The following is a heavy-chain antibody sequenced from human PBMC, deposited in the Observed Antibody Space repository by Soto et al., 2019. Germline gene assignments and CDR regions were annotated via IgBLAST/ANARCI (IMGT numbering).Heavy chain of an antibody. D-gene: IGHD5-18*01. V-gene: IGHV4-61*01. CDR3: ARAVDTAMVSVDFDY. Sequence: SETLSLTCTVSGGSVSSGSYYWSWIRQPPGKGLEWIGYIYYSGSTNYNPSLKSRVTISVDTSKNQFSLKLSSVTAADTAVYYCARAVDTAMVSVDFDYWGQGTLVT. J-gene: IGHJ4*02. CDR1: GGSVSSGSYY. CDR2: IYYSGST.